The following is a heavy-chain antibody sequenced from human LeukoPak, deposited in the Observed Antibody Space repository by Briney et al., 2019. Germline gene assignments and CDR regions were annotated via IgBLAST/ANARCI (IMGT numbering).Heavy chain of an antibody. CDR2: ISGSGGSA. J-gene: IGHJ4*02. D-gene: IGHD3-10*01. V-gene: IGHV3-23*01. Sequence: GGSLRLSCAASGFTFSSYAMSWVRQAPGKGLEWVSAISGSGGSAYYADSVKGLFTISRDNSKNTLYLQMNSLRAEDTAVYYCAKDLTMVRGVIIIGYFDYWGQGTLVTVSS. CDR1: GFTFSSYA. CDR3: AKDLTMVRGVIIIGYFDY.